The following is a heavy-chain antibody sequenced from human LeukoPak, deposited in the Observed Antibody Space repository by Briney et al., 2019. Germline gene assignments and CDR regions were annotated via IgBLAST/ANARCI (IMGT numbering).Heavy chain of an antibody. J-gene: IGHJ5*02. V-gene: IGHV3-30*02. CDR3: AKLLGSSWYSSGGNWFDP. Sequence: GGSLRLSCAASGFTFSSYGMHWVRQAPGKGLEWVAFIRYDGSNKYYADSVKGRFTISRDNSKNTLYLQMNSLRAEDTAVYYCAKLLGSSWYSSGGNWFDPWGQGTLVTVSS. CDR2: IRYDGSNK. D-gene: IGHD6-13*01. CDR1: GFTFSSYG.